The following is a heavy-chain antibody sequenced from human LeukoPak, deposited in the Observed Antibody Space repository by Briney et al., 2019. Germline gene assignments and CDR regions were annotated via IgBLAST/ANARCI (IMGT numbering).Heavy chain of an antibody. J-gene: IGHJ6*03. CDR1: GFTFSSYE. V-gene: IGHV3-48*03. Sequence: GGSLRLSCAASGFTFSSYEMNWVRQAPGKGLEWVSYISSSGSTIYYADSVKGRFTISRGNAKNSLYLQMNSLRAEDTAVYYCARGPYYYGSGSYYYYMDVWGKGTTVTISS. CDR2: ISSSGSTI. CDR3: ARGPYYYGSGSYYYYMDV. D-gene: IGHD3-10*01.